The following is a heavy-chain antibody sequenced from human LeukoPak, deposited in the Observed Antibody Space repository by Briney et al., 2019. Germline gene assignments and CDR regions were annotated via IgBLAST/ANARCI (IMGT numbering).Heavy chain of an antibody. CDR3: AREERLQPGV. J-gene: IGHJ4*02. D-gene: IGHD5-24*01. CDR1: GYSFTSYW. V-gene: IGHV1-46*01. Sequence: GESLKISCKGSGYSFTSYWIGWVRQAPGQGLEWMGIINPSGGSTSYAQKFQGRVTMTRDTSTSTVYMELSSLRSEDTAVYYCAREERLQPGVWGQGTLVTVSS. CDR2: INPSGGST.